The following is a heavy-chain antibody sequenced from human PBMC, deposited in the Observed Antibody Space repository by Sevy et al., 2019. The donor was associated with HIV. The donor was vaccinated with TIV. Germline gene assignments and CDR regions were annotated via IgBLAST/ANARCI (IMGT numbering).Heavy chain of an antibody. CDR3: ARVRVYYYDSSGYCTTGNAFDI. J-gene: IGHJ3*02. V-gene: IGHV3-53*01. CDR1: GFTVGSNY. D-gene: IGHD3-22*01. CDR2: IYSGVTT. Sequence: GGSLRLSCAASGFTVGSNYMSWVRQAPGKGLEWVSIIYSGVTTSYADSVKGRFTISRDNSKNTLYLQMNSLRAEDTAVYYCARVRVYYYDSSGYCTTGNAFDIWGQGTMVTVSS.